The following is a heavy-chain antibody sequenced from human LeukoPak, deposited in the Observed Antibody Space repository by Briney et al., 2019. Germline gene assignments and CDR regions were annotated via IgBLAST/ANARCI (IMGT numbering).Heavy chain of an antibody. J-gene: IGHJ3*02. CDR3: AREVWCSGDTCYRYAFDI. D-gene: IGHD2-15*01. CDR1: GYPFSDYG. V-gene: IGHV1-18*01. Sequence: ASVKGSCKASGYPFSDYGIIWVRQAPGQGLEWMAYVSPYNGKTEYAQKIQGRVTVATDTSTSTAYMALRNLRSDDTALYYCAREVWCSGDTCYRYAFDIWGQGTMVTVSP. CDR2: VSPYNGKT.